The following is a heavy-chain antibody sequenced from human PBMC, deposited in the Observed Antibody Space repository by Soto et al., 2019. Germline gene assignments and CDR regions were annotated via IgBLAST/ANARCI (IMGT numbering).Heavy chain of an antibody. CDR1: GYAFSSND. CDR3: ARMATSGTLNWFDP. J-gene: IGHJ5*02. Sequence: ASVKVSCKASGYAFSSNDISWVRQSTGQGLEWMGWMNPNSGNGGYAQKFQGRVTMTRDTSTSTAYMELSSLASDDTAIYYCARMATSGTLNWFDPWGQGTLVTVSS. V-gene: IGHV1-8*01. CDR2: MNPNSGNG.